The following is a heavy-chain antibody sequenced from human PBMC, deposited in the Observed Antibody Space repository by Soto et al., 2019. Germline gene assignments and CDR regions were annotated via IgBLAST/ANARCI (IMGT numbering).Heavy chain of an antibody. V-gene: IGHV3-23*01. Sequence: CSPELASAACRDRFWIYVIGGALQAQGKGLEWVSAISGSGGSTYYADSVKGRFTISRDNSKNTLYLQMNSLRAEDTAVYSCAKDLGYSKPSAFVPGDQVTLVRV. J-gene: IGHJ5*02. D-gene: IGHD6-13*01. CDR1: RDRFWIYV. CDR2: ISGSGGST. CDR3: AKDLGYSKPSAFVP.